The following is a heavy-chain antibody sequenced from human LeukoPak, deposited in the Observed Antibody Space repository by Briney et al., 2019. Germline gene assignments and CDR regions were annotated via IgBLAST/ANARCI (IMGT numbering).Heavy chain of an antibody. V-gene: IGHV3-21*01. CDR2: ISSSSTYI. CDR3: AKRMIVVVPAARIYYYYMDV. Sequence: GGSLRLSCAASGFTFSSYGMNWVRQAPGKGLEWVSSISSSSTYIYYADSVKGRFTISRDNAKNSLYLQMNSLRAEDTAVYYCAKRMIVVVPAARIYYYYMDVWGKGTTVTISS. CDR1: GFTFSSYG. J-gene: IGHJ6*03. D-gene: IGHD2-2*01.